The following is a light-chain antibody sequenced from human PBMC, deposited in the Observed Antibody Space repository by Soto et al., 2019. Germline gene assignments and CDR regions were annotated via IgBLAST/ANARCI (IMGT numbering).Light chain of an antibody. CDR1: QSVSSS. CDR2: DAS. J-gene: IGKJ4*01. V-gene: IGKV3-11*01. CDR3: KQRSSWPLT. Sequence: EIVLTQSPATLSLSPGETATLSCRASQSVSSSLAWYQQKPGQTPRLLIYDASNRATGIPARFSGSGSGTDFTLTVSSLEPEDVAVYDCKQRSSWPLTFGGGTKVEIK.